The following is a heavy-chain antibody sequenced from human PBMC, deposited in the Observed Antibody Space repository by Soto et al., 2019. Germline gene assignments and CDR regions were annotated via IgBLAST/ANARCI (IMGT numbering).Heavy chain of an antibody. CDR3: ARHEKSIAAAGTGFDY. CDR2: IYYSGST. J-gene: IGHJ4*02. D-gene: IGHD6-13*01. Sequence: PSETLSLTCTVSGGSISSSSYYWGWIRQPPGKGLEWIGSIYYSGSTYYNPSLKSRVTISVDTSKNQFSLKLSSVTAADTAVYYCARHEKSIAAAGTGFDYWGQGTLVTVSS. V-gene: IGHV4-39*01. CDR1: GGSISSSSYY.